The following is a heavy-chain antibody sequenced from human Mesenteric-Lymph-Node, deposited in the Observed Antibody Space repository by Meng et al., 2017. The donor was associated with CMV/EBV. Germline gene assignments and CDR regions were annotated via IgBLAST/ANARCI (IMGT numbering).Heavy chain of an antibody. J-gene: IGHJ4*02. V-gene: IGHV3-30*02. D-gene: IGHD4-17*01. CDR1: GFTFSRFG. CDR2: IRYDGNYK. CDR3: AKDPAHYGDYGAYYFDY. Sequence: GESLKISCATSGFTFSRFGMRWVRQAPGKGLEWLTFIRYDGNYKHYTDSVKGRFTVSRDTSKDTLYLHMNDLRPEDTAVYYCAKDPAHYGDYGAYYFDYWGQGTLVTVSS.